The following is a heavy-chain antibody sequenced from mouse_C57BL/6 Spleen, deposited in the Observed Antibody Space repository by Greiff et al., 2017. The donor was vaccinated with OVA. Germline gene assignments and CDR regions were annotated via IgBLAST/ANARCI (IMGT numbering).Heavy chain of an antibody. CDR2: IYPRSGNT. CDR1: GYTFTSYG. Sequence: VQLQQSGAELARPGASVKLSCKASGYTFTSYGISWVKQRTGQGLEWIGEIYPRSGNTYYNEKFKGKATLTADKSSSTAYMELRSLTSEDSAVYFCARNEGRDITTVVATRAMDYWGQGTSVTVSS. V-gene: IGHV1-81*01. CDR3: ARNEGRDITTVVATRAMDY. D-gene: IGHD1-1*01. J-gene: IGHJ4*01.